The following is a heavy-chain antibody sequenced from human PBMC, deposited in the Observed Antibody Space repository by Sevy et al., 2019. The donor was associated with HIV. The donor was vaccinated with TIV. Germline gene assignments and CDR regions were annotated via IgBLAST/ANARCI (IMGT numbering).Heavy chain of an antibody. Sequence: GGSLRLSCAASGFTFSSYDMHWVRQATGKGLEWVSAIGTAGDTYYPGSVKGRFAISRDNSENTMHLQMNNLRLDDTAVYYCAKGLSSIYPYSMDVWGQGTTVTVSS. J-gene: IGHJ6*02. V-gene: IGHV3-13*01. CDR2: IGTAGDT. CDR3: AKGLSSIYPYSMDV. CDR1: GFTFSSYD. D-gene: IGHD3-16*01.